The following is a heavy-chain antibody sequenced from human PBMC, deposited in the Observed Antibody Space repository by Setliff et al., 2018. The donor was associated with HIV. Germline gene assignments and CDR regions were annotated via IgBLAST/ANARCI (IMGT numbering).Heavy chain of an antibody. CDR2: ISYTGST. Sequence: SETLSLTCTVPGGSINRSNYYWGWIRQPPGKGLEWIGTISYTGSTYYDPSLKSRVTISLDTSKNQFFLKLSSVTAPDTAIYYCAIQTWEYYETLTGYYRCPKNLDSWGQGTLVTVSS. D-gene: IGHD3-9*01. CDR1: GGSINRSNYY. V-gene: IGHV4-39*01. CDR3: AIQTWEYYETLTGYYRCPKNLDS. J-gene: IGHJ4*02.